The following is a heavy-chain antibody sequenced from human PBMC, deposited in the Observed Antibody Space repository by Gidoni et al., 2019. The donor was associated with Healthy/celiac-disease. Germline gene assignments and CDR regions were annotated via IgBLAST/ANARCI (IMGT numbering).Heavy chain of an antibody. D-gene: IGHD1-26*01. CDR3: TTGRGYSGSYVGY. J-gene: IGHJ4*02. V-gene: IGHV3-15*01. Sequence: EVQLVESGGGLVKPGGSLRLSCAASGFTFSNAWMSWVRQAPGKGLEWVGRIKSKTDGGTTDYAAPVKGRFTISRDDSKNTLYLQMNSLKTEDTAVYYCTTGRGYSGSYVGYWGQGTLVTVSS. CDR2: IKSKTDGGTT. CDR1: GFTFSNAW.